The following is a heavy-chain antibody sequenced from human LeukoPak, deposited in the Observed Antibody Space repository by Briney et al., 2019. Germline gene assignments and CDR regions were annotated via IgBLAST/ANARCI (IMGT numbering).Heavy chain of an antibody. CDR3: ARAVDYYDSSGYYRPYFDY. V-gene: IGHV3-21*01. Sequence: PGGSLRPSCVASGFTLRSYGMNWVRQAPGKGLEWVSSISSSNSYLYYADSVKGRFTLSRDNAKNSLYLQMNSLRAEDTAVYYCARAVDYYDSSGYYRPYFDYWGQGTLVTVSS. D-gene: IGHD3-22*01. J-gene: IGHJ4*02. CDR2: ISSSNSYL. CDR1: GFTLRSYG.